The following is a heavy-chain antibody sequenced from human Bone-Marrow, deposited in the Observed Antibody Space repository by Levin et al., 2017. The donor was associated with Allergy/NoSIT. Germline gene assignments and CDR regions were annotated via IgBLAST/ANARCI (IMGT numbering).Heavy chain of an antibody. CDR2: INHYGTT. J-gene: IGHJ6*03. CDR1: GESFSGYY. Sequence: PGGSLRLSCAVYGESFSGYYWSWIRQPPGKGLEWIGEINHYGTTNYNPSLESRLTISVDTSKNQFSLKLSSVTAADTALYYCARGVRFLDKKYYYYYYYMDVWGKGTTVTVSS. D-gene: IGHD3-3*01. V-gene: IGHV4-34*01. CDR3: ARGVRFLDKKYYYYYYYMDV.